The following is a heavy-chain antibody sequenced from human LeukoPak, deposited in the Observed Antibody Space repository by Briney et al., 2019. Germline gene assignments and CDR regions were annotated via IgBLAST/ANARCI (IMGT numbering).Heavy chain of an antibody. CDR2: VSQWNT. D-gene: IGHD1-14*01. Sequence: SETLSLTCTLSNDYIKDYYWSWIRQPAGKGLEWIGRVSQWNTNYNPSLKSRVSMSVQASRNQFSLRLNSATAADTAVYYCARQGSDNHFDFWGPGTLVTVSS. V-gene: IGHV4-4*07. J-gene: IGHJ4*02. CDR1: NDYIKDYY. CDR3: ARQGSDNHFDF.